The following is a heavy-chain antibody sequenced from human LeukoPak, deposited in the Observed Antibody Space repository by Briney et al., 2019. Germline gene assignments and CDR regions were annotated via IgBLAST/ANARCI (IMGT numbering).Heavy chain of an antibody. J-gene: IGHJ4*02. CDR3: ARDVNLRFDY. Sequence: LETLSLTCTVSGGSISSYYWSWIRRPPGKGLEWIGYIYYSGSTNYNPSLKSRVTISVDTSKNQFSLKLSSVTAADTAVYYCARDVNLRFDYWGQGTLVTVSS. D-gene: IGHD5/OR15-5a*01. V-gene: IGHV4-59*01. CDR2: IYYSGST. CDR1: GGSISSYY.